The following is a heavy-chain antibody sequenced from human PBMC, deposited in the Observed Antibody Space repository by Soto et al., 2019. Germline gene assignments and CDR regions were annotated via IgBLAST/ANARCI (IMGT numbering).Heavy chain of an antibody. CDR3: ARISHDSSPS. D-gene: IGHD3-22*01. CDR1: RCSISSGGYS. V-gene: IGHV4-39*01. CDR2: IFYSGST. J-gene: IGHJ3*01. Sequence: SETLSLTCTVSRCSISSGGYSWSWIRQPPGKGLEWIGSIFYSGSTYYNPSLKSRVTISVDTSKNQFSLNLSSVTAADTAVYYCARISHDSSPSWGQGTMVTVS.